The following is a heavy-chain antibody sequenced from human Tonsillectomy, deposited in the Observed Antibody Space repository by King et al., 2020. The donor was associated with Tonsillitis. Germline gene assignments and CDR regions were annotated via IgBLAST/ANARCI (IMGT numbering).Heavy chain of an antibody. CDR1: GFTFSSYG. V-gene: IGHV3-33*08. CDR3: ARDSGPFDY. J-gene: IGHJ4*02. D-gene: IGHD6-25*01. Sequence: VQLVESGGGVVQPGRSLRLSCAASGFTFSSYGMHWVRQAPGKGLEGVAVIWYDGSNKYYAESVKGRFTISRDNSKNTLYLQMNSLKAEDTAVYYCARDSGPFDYWGQGTLVTVSS. CDR2: IWYDGSNK.